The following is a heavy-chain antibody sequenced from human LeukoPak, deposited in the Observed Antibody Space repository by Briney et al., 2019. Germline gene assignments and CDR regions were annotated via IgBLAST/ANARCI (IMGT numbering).Heavy chain of an antibody. CDR3: ATLTGGYSGYDWPYYYYMDV. D-gene: IGHD5-12*01. J-gene: IGHJ6*03. CDR2: ISAYNGNT. CDR1: GYTFTSYG. Sequence: ASVKVSCKASGYTFTSYGISWVRQAPGQGLEWMGWISAYNGNTNYAQKLQGRVTMTTDTSTSTAYMELRSLRSDDTAVYYCATLTGGYSGYDWPYYYYMDVWGKGTTVTISS. V-gene: IGHV1-18*01.